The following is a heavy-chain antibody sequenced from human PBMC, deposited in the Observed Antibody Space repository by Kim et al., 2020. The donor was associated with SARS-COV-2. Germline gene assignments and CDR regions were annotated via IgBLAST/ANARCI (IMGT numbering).Heavy chain of an antibody. CDR1: GGSISSYY. V-gene: IGHV4-59*01. D-gene: IGHD6-13*01. CDR2: IYYSGST. J-gene: IGHJ6*02. Sequence: SETLSLTCTVSGGSISSYYWSWIRQPPGKGLEWIGYIYYSGSTNYNPSLKSRVTISVDTSKNQFSLKLSSVTAADTAVYYCARDLHSSSFDYYYGMDVWGQGTTVTVSS. CDR3: ARDLHSSSFDYYYGMDV.